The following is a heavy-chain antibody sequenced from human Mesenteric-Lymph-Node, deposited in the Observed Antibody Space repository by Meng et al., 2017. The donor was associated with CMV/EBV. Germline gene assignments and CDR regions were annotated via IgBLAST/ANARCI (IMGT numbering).Heavy chain of an antibody. CDR2: ISGSGGST. J-gene: IGHJ4*02. D-gene: IGHD3-22*01. Sequence: GESLKISCAASGFIFSSYWMSWVRQAPGKGLEWVSAISGSGGSTYYADSVKGRFTISRDNSKNTLYLQMNSLRAEDTAVYYCAKGSGGDYDSSGYYPFDYWGQGTLVTVSS. CDR3: AKGSGGDYDSSGYYPFDY. CDR1: GFIFSSYW. V-gene: IGHV3-23*01.